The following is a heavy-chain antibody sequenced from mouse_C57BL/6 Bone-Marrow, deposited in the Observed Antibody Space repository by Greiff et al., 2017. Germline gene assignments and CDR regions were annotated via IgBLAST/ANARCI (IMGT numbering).Heavy chain of an antibody. CDR2: IDPSDSYT. Sequence: QVQLKQPGAELVKPGASVKLSCKASGYTFTSYWMQWVKQRPGQGLEWIGEIDPSDSYTNSNQKFKGKATLTVDTSSSTAYMQLSSLTSEDSAVYYCATGDYWGQGTTLTVSS. CDR3: ATGDY. J-gene: IGHJ2*01. V-gene: IGHV1-50*01. CDR1: GYTFTSYW.